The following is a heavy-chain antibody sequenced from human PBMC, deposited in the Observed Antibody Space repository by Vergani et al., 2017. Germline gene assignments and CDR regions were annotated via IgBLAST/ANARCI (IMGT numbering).Heavy chain of an antibody. CDR3: AKDPYNWNDAPDY. D-gene: IGHD1-1*01. Sequence: QVQLVESGGGVVQPGRSLRLSCAASGFTFSSYAMHWVRQAPGKGLEWVAVISYDGSNKYYADSVKGRFTISRDNSKNTLYLQMNSLRAEDTAVYYCAKDPYNWNDAPDYWGQGTLVTVSS. CDR1: GFTFSSYA. J-gene: IGHJ4*02. V-gene: IGHV3-30-3*01. CDR2: ISYDGSNK.